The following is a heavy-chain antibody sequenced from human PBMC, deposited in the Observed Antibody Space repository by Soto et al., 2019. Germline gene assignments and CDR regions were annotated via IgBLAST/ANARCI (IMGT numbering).Heavy chain of an antibody. J-gene: IGHJ4*02. D-gene: IGHD1-7*01. CDR3: AKAASTYNWNYEGFDY. V-gene: IGHV3-23*01. CDR2: ISGSGGST. Sequence: GSLRLSCAASGFTFSSYAMSRVRQAPGKGLEWVSAISGSGGSTYYADSVKGRFTISRDNSKNTLYLQMNSLRAEDTAVYYCAKAASTYNWNYEGFDYWGQGTLVTVSS. CDR1: GFTFSSYA.